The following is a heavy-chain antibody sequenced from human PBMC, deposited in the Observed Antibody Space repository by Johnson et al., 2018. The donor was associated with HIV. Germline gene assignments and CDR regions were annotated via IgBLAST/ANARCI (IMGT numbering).Heavy chain of an antibody. CDR3: ARALGATYAFDI. CDR1: GFTFSSFA. J-gene: IGHJ3*02. CDR2: ISYDGSNK. D-gene: IGHD1-26*01. V-gene: IGHV3-30*04. Sequence: VQLVESGGGVVQPGRSLRLSCAASGFTFSSFAMHWVRQAPGKGLEWVAVISYDGSNKYYADSVKGRFTISRDNSKNTLYLQMNSLRAGDTAVYYCARALGATYAFDIWGQGTMVTVSS.